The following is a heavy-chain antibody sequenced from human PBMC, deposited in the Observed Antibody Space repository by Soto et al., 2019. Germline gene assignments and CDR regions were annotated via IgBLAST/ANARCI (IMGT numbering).Heavy chain of an antibody. J-gene: IGHJ4*02. CDR2: IYYSGST. V-gene: IGHV4-39*01. D-gene: IGHD6-19*01. Sequence: QSQTLSLTCTVSGGSISSSSYYWGWIRQPPGKGLEWIGSIYYSGSTYYNPSLKSRVTISVDTSKNQFSLKLSSVTAADTAVYYCARRFGSGWYFDYWGQGTLVTVSS. CDR3: ARRFGSGWYFDY. CDR1: GGSISSSSYY.